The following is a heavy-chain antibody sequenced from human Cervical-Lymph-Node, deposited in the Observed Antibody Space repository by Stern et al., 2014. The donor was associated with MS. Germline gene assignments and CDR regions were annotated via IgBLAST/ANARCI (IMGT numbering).Heavy chain of an antibody. CDR3: ARRGLRIAVAGGMDV. D-gene: IGHD6-19*01. Sequence: QLQLQESGPGLVKPSGTLSLTCAVSGGSISRSNWWSWVRQPPGKGLEWIGEIYHSGSTNYNPSLKSRVTISVDKSKNQFSLKLSSVTAADTAVYFCARRGLRIAVAGGMDVWGQGTTVTVSS. CDR1: GGSISRSNW. J-gene: IGHJ6*02. CDR2: IYHSGST. V-gene: IGHV4-4*02.